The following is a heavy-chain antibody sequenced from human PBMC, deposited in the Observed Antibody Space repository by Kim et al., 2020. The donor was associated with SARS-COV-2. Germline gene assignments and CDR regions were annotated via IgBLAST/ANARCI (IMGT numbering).Heavy chain of an antibody. Sequence: PPFQGQVTISPDKSISTAYLQWSSLKASDTAMYYCARVVSGYKPWDWFDPWGQGTLVTVSS. CDR3: ARVVSGYKPWDWFDP. J-gene: IGHJ5*02. D-gene: IGHD5-12*01. V-gene: IGHV5-51*01.